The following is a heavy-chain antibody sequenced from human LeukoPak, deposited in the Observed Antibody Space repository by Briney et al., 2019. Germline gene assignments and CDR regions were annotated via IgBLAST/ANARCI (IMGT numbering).Heavy chain of an antibody. J-gene: IGHJ4*02. CDR2: IRYDGSNK. D-gene: IGHD5-18*01. V-gene: IGHV3-30*02. CDR1: GFTFSSYG. Sequence: PGGSLRLSCAASGFTFSSYGMHWVRQAPGKGLEWVAIIRYDGSNKYYADSVKGRFTISRDNSKNTLYLQMNSLRAEDTAVYYCAKADTAMVSVDYWGQGTLVTVSS. CDR3: AKADTAMVSVDY.